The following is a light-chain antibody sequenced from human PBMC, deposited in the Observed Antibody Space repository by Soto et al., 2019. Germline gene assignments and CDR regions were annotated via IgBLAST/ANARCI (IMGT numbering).Light chain of an antibody. CDR1: QDIANY. CDR2: ATS. J-gene: IGKJ4*01. CDR3: KQVNSYPLT. Sequence: IQLTQSPSFLSASVGDRVTITCRASQDIANYLAWYQQKPGKAPKFLIYATSTFQSGVPSRFSGGGSGTEFTLTISSLQPEDFATYYCKQVNSYPLTFGGGTKVEIK. V-gene: IGKV1-9*01.